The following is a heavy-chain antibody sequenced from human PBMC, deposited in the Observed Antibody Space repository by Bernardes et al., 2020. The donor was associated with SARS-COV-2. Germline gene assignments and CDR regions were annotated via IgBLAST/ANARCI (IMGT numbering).Heavy chain of an antibody. V-gene: IGHV3-23*01. CDR2: ISGETDDT. Sequence: GRTLRLSCAASGFTLSSYAMSWVRQAPGKGLEWVSGISGETDDTYYADSVKGRFTISRDHSMNTLFLQMSSLVAEDTAVYYCAKDYCGGDCDFFDYWGQGTLVSVSS. CDR1: GFTLSSYA. CDR3: AKDYCGGDCDFFDY. J-gene: IGHJ4*02. D-gene: IGHD2-21*02.